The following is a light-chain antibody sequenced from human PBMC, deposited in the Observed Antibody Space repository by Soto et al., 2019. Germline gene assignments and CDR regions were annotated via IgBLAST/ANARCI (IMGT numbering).Light chain of an antibody. CDR1: NSDVGGYNY. Sequence: QSVLTQPASVSGSPGQSITISCTGTNSDVGGYNYVSWYQQHPGKAPKLMIYDVSNRPSGVSNRFSGSKSGNTASLTISGLQAEDEADYYCSSYTSSIYVFGTGTKVTVL. V-gene: IGLV2-14*01. CDR3: SSYTSSIYV. CDR2: DVS. J-gene: IGLJ1*01.